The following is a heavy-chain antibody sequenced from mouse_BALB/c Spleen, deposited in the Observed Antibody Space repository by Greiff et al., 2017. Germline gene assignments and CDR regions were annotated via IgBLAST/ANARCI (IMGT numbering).Heavy chain of an antibody. J-gene: IGHJ2*01. D-gene: IGHD2-4*01. Sequence: EVKLMESGGDLVKPGGSLKLSCAASGFTFSSYGMSWVRQTPDKRLEWVATISSGGSYTYYPDSVKGRFTISRDNAKNTLYLQMSSLKSEDTAMYYCARHGDDYDYFDYWGQGTTLTVSS. CDR2: ISSGGSYT. CDR1: GFTFSSYG. CDR3: ARHGDDYDYFDY. V-gene: IGHV5-6*01.